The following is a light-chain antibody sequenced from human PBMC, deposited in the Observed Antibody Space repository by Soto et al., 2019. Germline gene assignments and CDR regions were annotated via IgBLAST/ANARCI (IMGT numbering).Light chain of an antibody. CDR2: AAS. CDR1: QVITND. J-gene: IGKJ1*01. V-gene: IGKV1-17*01. Sequence: IQMTQYPSSLSASVGDRLSITCRASQVITNDLGWYQQKPGKAPKRLIYAASTLQSGVPSRLRGSGYGTELTITISSMQTEDVETYYCLQLNTYPWTFGQGTKVDIK. CDR3: LQLNTYPWT.